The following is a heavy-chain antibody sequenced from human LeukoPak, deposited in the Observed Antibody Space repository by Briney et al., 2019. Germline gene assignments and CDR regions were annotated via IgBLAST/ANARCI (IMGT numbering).Heavy chain of an antibody. V-gene: IGHV3-21*01. CDR3: ARGVIWFGESPLRGHFDY. CDR2: ISTSSNYI. D-gene: IGHD3-10*01. J-gene: IGHJ4*02. Sequence: KPGGSLRLSCAASGFPFSKYGMNWVRQAPGKGLEWVSSISTSSNYIYYADSVKGRFTISRDNAGNSLYLQMNSLRAEDTAVYYCARGVIWFGESPLRGHFDYWGQGTLVTVSS. CDR1: GFPFSKYG.